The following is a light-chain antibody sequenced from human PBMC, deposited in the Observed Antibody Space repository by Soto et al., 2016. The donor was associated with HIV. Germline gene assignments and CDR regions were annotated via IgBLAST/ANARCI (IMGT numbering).Light chain of an antibody. Sequence: SYELTQPPSVSVAPGKTATIACGGNNIESKSVHWYQRRPGQAPVLVVYDDSDRPSGIPERFSGSNSANTATLTISRVEAGDEADYYCQVWDSSSDHWVFGGGTKLTVL. CDR1: NIESKS. V-gene: IGLV3-21*03. CDR3: QVWDSSSDHWV. J-gene: IGLJ3*02. CDR2: DDS.